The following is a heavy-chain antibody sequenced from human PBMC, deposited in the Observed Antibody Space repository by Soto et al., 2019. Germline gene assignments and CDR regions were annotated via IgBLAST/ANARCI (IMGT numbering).Heavy chain of an antibody. Sequence: TSETLSLTCAVSGGSISSGGYSWSWIRQPPGKGPEWIGYIYHSGSTYYNPSLKSRVTISVDRSKNQFSLKLSSVTAADTAVYYCARVRMVYATEWDDFDIWGQGTMVTVSS. CDR3: ARVRMVYATEWDDFDI. CDR1: GGSISSGGYS. D-gene: IGHD2-8*01. J-gene: IGHJ3*02. V-gene: IGHV4-30-2*01. CDR2: IYHSGST.